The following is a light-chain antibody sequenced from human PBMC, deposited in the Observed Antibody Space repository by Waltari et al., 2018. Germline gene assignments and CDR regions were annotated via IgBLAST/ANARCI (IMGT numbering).Light chain of an antibody. CDR2: DVS. V-gene: IGLV2-11*01. Sequence: QSALTQPRSVSGSPGQSVTISCTGTSSDVGGYNYVSWYQQHPGKDPKLMIYDVSKRPSGVPVRFSGSKSGNTASLTISGLQADDEADYYCCSYAGNYRVFGGGTKLTVL. CDR3: CSYAGNYRV. CDR1: SSDVGGYNY. J-gene: IGLJ3*02.